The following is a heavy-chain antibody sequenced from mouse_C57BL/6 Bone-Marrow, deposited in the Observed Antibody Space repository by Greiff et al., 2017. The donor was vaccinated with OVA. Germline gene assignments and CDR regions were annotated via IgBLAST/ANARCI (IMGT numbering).Heavy chain of an antibody. CDR1: GFTFSDYY. CDR2: INYDGSST. CDR3: ARRGSSYFFDY. J-gene: IGHJ2*01. Sequence: EVKLVESEGGLVQPGSSMKLSCTASGFTFSDYYMAWVRQVPEKGLEWVANINYDGSSTYYLDSLKSRFIISRDNAKNILYLQMSSLKSEDTATYYCARRGSSYFFDYWGQGTTLTVSS. D-gene: IGHD1-1*01. V-gene: IGHV5-16*01.